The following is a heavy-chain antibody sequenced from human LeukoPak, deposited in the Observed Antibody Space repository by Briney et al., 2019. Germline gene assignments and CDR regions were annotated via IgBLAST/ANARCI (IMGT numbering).Heavy chain of an antibody. CDR2: ISSGSSTI. D-gene: IGHD6-13*01. CDR1: GFTFSTYS. Sequence: GGSLRLSCAAFGFTFSTYSMNWVRQAPGKGLEWISYISSGSSTIHYADSVKGRFTISRDNSKNTLYLQMNSLRAEDTAVYYCARDSAAAGIFDYWGQGTLVTVSS. V-gene: IGHV3-48*01. CDR3: ARDSAAAGIFDY. J-gene: IGHJ4*02.